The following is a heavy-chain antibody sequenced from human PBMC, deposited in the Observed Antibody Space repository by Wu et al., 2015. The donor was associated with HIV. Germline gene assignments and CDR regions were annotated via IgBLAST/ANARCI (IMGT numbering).Heavy chain of an antibody. J-gene: IGHJ4*02. CDR2: IIPIFGTA. CDR1: GGTFSSYA. CDR3: ARGHYYDASSSPMY. D-gene: IGHD3-22*01. Sequence: QVQLVQSGAEVKKPGSSVKVSCKASGGTFSSYAISWVRQAPGQGLEWMGGIIPIFGTANYAQKFQGRVTITTDESTSTAYMNLGSLKFDDTAMYYCARGHYYDASSSPMYWGQGTLVTVSS. V-gene: IGHV1-69*05.